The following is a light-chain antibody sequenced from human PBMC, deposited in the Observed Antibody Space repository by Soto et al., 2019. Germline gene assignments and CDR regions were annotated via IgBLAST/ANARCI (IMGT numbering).Light chain of an antibody. CDR1: QSVSSY. J-gene: IGKJ2*01. Sequence: EIVLTQSPATLSLSPGERATLSCRASQSVSSYLAWYQQKPGQAPRPLIYDTSNRATGIPARFSGSGSGTDFTLSISSLEPEDFAVYYCQQRINLTPYTFGQGTKLEIK. CDR2: DTS. V-gene: IGKV3-11*01. CDR3: QQRINLTPYT.